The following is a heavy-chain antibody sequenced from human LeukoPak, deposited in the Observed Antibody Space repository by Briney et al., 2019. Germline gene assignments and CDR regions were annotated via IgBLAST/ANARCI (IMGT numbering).Heavy chain of an antibody. CDR1: GGSVSSGSYY. J-gene: IGHJ1*01. Sequence: SETLSLTCTVSGGSVSSGSYYWSWIRQPPGKGLEWIGYIYYSGSTNYNPSLKSRVTISVDTSKNQFSLKLSSVTAADTAVYYRARRPGRGYFQHWGQGTLVTVSS. CDR2: IYYSGST. CDR3: ARRPGRGYFQH. V-gene: IGHV4-61*01.